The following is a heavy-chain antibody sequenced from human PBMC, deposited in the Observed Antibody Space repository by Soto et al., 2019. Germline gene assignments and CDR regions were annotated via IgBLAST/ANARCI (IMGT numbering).Heavy chain of an antibody. Sequence: GESVKISCKGSGYSFTIYWIGWVRQMPGKGLEWMGIIYPGDSDTRYSPPFQGQVTISADKSISTAYLQWSSLKASDTAMYYCARSGPIXDFWSGFVSPDYYGMDVWGQGTTVTVSS. CDR3: ARSGPIXDFWSGFVSPDYYGMDV. V-gene: IGHV5-51*01. CDR2: IYPGDSDT. D-gene: IGHD3-3*01. CDR1: GYSFTIYW. J-gene: IGHJ6*02.